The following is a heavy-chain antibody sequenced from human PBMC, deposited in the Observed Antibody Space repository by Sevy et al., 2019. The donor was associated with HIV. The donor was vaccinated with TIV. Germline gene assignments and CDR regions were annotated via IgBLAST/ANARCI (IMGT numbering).Heavy chain of an antibody. CDR1: GFTFSNYG. Sequence: GGSLRLSCAASGFTFSNYGMHWVRQAPGKGLEWVGAIFSDANIKYYVDSVKGRFAISTDNSKNTVYLQMNSLRAEDTAVYSCARESGSNWYFDLWGRGTPVTVSS. V-gene: IGHV3-33*01. D-gene: IGHD1-26*01. CDR2: IFSDANIK. CDR3: ARESGSNWYFDL. J-gene: IGHJ2*01.